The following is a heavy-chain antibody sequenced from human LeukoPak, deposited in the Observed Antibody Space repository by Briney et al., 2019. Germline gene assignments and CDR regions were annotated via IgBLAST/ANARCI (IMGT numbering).Heavy chain of an antibody. CDR2: IYYSGST. CDR1: GGSNSSYY. CDR3: ARDYGSPGGFDY. V-gene: IGHV4-59*01. D-gene: IGHD4-17*01. Sequence: SETLSLPCTVSGGSNSSYYWSWIREPPGKGLEWIGYIYYSGSTNYNPSLKSRVTISVDTSKNQFSLKLSSVTAADTAVYYCARDYGSPGGFDYWGQGTLVTVSS. J-gene: IGHJ4*02.